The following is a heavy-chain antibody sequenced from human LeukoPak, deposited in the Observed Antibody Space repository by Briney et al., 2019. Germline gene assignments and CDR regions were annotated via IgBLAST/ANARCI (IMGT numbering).Heavy chain of an antibody. CDR2: IYYSGST. V-gene: IGHV4-39*07. J-gene: IGHJ3*02. Sequence: SETLSLTCTVSGGSISSSSYYWGWIRQPPGKGLEWIGSIYYSGSTYYNPSLKSRVTIPVDKSKNQFSLKLSSVTAADTAVYYCARAVVLRFLEWSHKGAFDIWGQGTMVTVSS. CDR1: GGSISSSSYY. CDR3: ARAVVLRFLEWSHKGAFDI. D-gene: IGHD3-3*01.